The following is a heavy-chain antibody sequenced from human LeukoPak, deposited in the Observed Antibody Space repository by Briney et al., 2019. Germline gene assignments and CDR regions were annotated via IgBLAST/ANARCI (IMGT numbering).Heavy chain of an antibody. D-gene: IGHD4-11*01. V-gene: IGHV1-2*02. Sequence: ASVKVSCKASGYTFTGYYMHWVRLAPGQGLEWMGCINPNSGTTDYAQKFQGRVTMTRDTSISTAYMELSTLRSDDTAVYYCARGRAIATVTTNLDDYWGQGTLVTVSS. CDR1: GYTFTGYY. J-gene: IGHJ4*02. CDR2: INPNSGTT. CDR3: ARGRAIATVTTNLDDY.